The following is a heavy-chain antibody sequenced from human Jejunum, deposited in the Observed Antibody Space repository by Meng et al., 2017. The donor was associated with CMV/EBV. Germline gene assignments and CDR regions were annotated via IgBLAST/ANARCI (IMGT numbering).Heavy chain of an antibody. J-gene: IGHJ4*02. D-gene: IGHD6-19*01. Sequence: SGAASGFTFSNYWMNWVRQAPGKGLEWVANIRQDGGDKYFADSVKGRFTISRDNARASLYLQMNSLRVEDTAVYYCTGGLAADYWGQGTLVTVSS. V-gene: IGHV3-7*01. CDR1: GFTFSNYW. CDR3: TGGLAADY. CDR2: IRQDGGDK.